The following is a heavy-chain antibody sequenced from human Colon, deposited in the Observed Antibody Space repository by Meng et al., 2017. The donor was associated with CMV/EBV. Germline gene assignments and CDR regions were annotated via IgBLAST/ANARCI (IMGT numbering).Heavy chain of an antibody. D-gene: IGHD3-3*01. CDR3: ARGRNYDFWSGYSHYYYGMDV. CDR2: INHSGST. Sequence: SETLSLTCAVYGGSFSGYYWSWIRQPPGKGLEWIGEINHSGSTNYNPSLKSRVTISVDTSKNQFSLKLSSVTAADTAVYYCARGRNYDFWSGYSHYYYGMDVWGQGTTVTVSS. CDR1: GGSFSGYY. J-gene: IGHJ6*02. V-gene: IGHV4-34*01.